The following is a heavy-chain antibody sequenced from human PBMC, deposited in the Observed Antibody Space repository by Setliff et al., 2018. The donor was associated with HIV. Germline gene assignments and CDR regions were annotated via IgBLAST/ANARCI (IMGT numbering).Heavy chain of an antibody. Sequence: GASVKVSCKASGYTFTRYGISWVRQAPGQGLEWMGWISAYNGNTNYAKKLQGRVTMTTDTSTSTAYMELRSLRSDDTAVYYCARGAIVPAAMVSRYNYYGMDVWGQGTTVTVS. CDR3: ARGAIVPAAMVSRYNYYGMDV. CDR2: ISAYNGNT. CDR1: GYTFTRYG. V-gene: IGHV1-18*01. J-gene: IGHJ6*02. D-gene: IGHD2-2*01.